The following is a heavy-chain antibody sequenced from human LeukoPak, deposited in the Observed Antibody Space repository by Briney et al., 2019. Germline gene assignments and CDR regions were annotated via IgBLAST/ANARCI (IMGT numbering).Heavy chain of an antibody. V-gene: IGHV3-23*01. J-gene: IGHJ4*02. Sequence: GGSLRLSCAASGFTLTTYAVTGVRQAPGKGLEWVSGITASGPTTYYADSVKGRFTFSRDNSKNTLYLQMNSLRAEDTAVYYCTKDADDYVSYFDYWGQGTLVTVSS. CDR1: GFTLTTYA. CDR2: ITASGPTT. CDR3: TKDADDYVSYFDY. D-gene: IGHD4-17*01.